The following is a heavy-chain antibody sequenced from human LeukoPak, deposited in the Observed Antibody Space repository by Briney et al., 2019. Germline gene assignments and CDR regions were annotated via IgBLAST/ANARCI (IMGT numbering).Heavy chain of an antibody. D-gene: IGHD3-10*01. V-gene: IGHV3-9*01. CDR1: GFTFDDYA. Sequence: PGRSLRLSCSASGFTFDDYAMHWVRQAPGKGLEWVSGISWNSGSIGYADSVRGRFTISRDNAKNSLYLQMNSLRAEDTALYYCAKDIGYYGSGSYNYWGQGTLVTVSS. CDR3: AKDIGYYGSGSYNY. CDR2: ISWNSGSI. J-gene: IGHJ4*02.